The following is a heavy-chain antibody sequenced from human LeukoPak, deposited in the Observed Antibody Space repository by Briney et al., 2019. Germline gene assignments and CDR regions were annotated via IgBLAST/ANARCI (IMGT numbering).Heavy chain of an antibody. CDR3: AREYGDYGFSYFDY. D-gene: IGHD4-17*01. J-gene: IGHJ4*02. Sequence: NPSETLSLTCAVYGGSFSDYCWSWLRQPPGKGLEWIGEINHSGSTNYNPSLKSRVTISVDTSKNQFSLKLSSVTAADTAVYYCAREYGDYGFSYFDYWGQGTLVTVSS. CDR2: INHSGST. V-gene: IGHV4-34*01. CDR1: GGSFSDYC.